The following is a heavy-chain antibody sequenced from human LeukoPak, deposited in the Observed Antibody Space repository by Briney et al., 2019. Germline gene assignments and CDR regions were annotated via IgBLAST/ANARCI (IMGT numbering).Heavy chain of an antibody. D-gene: IGHD2-15*01. V-gene: IGHV1-2*06. CDR3: ARAPGYCSGGSCYTYYFDY. CDR1: GYTFTGYY. Sequence: GASVKVSCKASGYTFTGYYMHWVRQAPGQGLEWMGRINPNSGGTNYAQKFQGRVTMTRDTSISTAYMELSRLRPDDTAVYYCARAPGYCSGGSCYTYYFDYWGQGTLVTVSS. J-gene: IGHJ4*02. CDR2: INPNSGGT.